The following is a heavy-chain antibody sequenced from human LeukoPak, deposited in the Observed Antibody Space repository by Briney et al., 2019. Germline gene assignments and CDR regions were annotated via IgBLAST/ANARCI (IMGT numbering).Heavy chain of an antibody. CDR1: GYSFTAFY. V-gene: IGHV1-2*02. Sequence: ASVTVSFKTSGYSFTAFYIHWVRQAPGQGLEWMGWIHPRGGDTTYAHKFQGRVNMTRDPTTSTAYLDVRRLRSDDTAVYYCARDGDYGTGSYYRGCIDSWGQGTPVTVSP. CDR3: ARDGDYGTGSYYRGCIDS. D-gene: IGHD3-10*01. CDR2: IHPRGGDT. J-gene: IGHJ4*02.